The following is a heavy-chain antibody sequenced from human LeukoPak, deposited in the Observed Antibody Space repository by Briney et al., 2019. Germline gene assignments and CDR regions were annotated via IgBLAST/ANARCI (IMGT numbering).Heavy chain of an antibody. CDR2: ISSSSSYM. V-gene: IGHV3-21*01. CDR1: GFTFSSYS. CDR3: ARDCQYCSNTNCRCC. J-gene: IGHJ4*01. D-gene: IGHD2-2*01. Sequence: PGGSLRLSCAASGFTFSSYSMNWVRQAPGKGLEWVSSISSSSSYMYYADSVKGRFTISRDNAKNSLYLQMNSLRAEDTAVYYCARDCQYCSNTNCRCCWGHGTLVTVSS.